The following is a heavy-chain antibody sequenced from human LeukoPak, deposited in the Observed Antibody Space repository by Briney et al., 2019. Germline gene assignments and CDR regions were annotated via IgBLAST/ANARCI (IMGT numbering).Heavy chain of an antibody. V-gene: IGHV1-18*01. CDR2: ISAYNGNT. J-gene: IGHJ6*03. CDR3: ARGVGYCSSTSCYSAIAVAGTFYYYYMDV. CDR1: GYTFTSYG. Sequence: ASVKVSCKASGYTFTSYGISWVRQAPGQGLEWMGWISAYNGNTNYAQKLQGRVTMTTDTSTSTAYMELRSLRSDDTAVYYCARGVGYCSSTSCYSAIAVAGTFYYYYMDVWGKGTTVTVSS. D-gene: IGHD2-2*01.